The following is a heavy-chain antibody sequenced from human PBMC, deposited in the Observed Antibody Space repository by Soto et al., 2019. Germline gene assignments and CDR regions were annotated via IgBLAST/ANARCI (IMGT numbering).Heavy chain of an antibody. D-gene: IGHD2-15*01. CDR2: ISYDGSNK. CDR1: GFTFSSYA. J-gene: IGHJ4*02. Sequence: GGSLRLSCAASGFTFSSYAMHWVRQAPGKGLEWVAVISYDGSNKYYADSVKGRFTISRDNSKNTLYLQMNSLRAEDTAVYYCARAYCSGGSCYLDYWGQGTLVTVS. V-gene: IGHV3-30-3*01. CDR3: ARAYCSGGSCYLDY.